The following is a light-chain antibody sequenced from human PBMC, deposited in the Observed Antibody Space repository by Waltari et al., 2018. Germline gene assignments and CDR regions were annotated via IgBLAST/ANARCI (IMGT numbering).Light chain of an antibody. CDR3: QQLKTYPLT. CDR1: QDISTY. Sequence: IQLTQSPSSLSASVGDRVTLTCRASQDISTYVAWYQQKAGRAPNLLIYAASTLQSGVPSRFSGSGSGTEFTLTLGSLQPEDFATYYCQQLKTYPLTFGGVTKVEIK. CDR2: AAS. V-gene: IGKV1-9*01. J-gene: IGKJ4*01.